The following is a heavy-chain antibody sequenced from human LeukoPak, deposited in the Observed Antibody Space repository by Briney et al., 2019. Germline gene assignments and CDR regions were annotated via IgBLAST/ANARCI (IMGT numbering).Heavy chain of an antibody. CDR1: SGSISTSNYY. CDR2: IYHSGST. CDR3: ARGFRGDNFDY. V-gene: IGHV4-39*07. J-gene: IGHJ4*02. Sequence: SETLSLTCTVSSGSISTSNYYWGWVRQPPGKALEWIGEIYHSGSTNYNPSLKSRVTISVDTSKNQFSLKLSSVTAADTAVYFCARGFRGDNFDYWGQGTLVTVSS. D-gene: IGHD7-27*01.